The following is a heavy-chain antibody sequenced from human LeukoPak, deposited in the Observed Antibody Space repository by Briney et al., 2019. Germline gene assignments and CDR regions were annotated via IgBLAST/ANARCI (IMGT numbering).Heavy chain of an antibody. V-gene: IGHV3-7*01. CDR1: GFTFSSYW. D-gene: IGHD3-22*01. CDR3: ARDRESYYYDSSGYLDY. Sequence: GGSLRLSCAASGFTFSSYWMSWVRQAPGKGLEWVANIKQDGSEKYYVDSVKGRFTISRDNAKNSLYLQMNSLRAEDTAVYYCARDRESYYYDSSGYLDYWGQGTLVTVSS. J-gene: IGHJ4*02. CDR2: IKQDGSEK.